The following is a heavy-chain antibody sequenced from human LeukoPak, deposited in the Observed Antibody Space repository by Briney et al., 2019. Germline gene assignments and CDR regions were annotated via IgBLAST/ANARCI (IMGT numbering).Heavy chain of an antibody. CDR3: AKPLGGSYLFDR. Sequence: GGSLRLSCAASGFTFSSYWMSWVRQAPGKGLEWVANIKQDGSEKYYVGSVKGRFTISRDNAKNSLYLQMNSLRAEDTAVYYCAKPLGGSYLFDRWGQGTLVTVSS. D-gene: IGHD1-26*01. CDR1: GFTFSSYW. J-gene: IGHJ5*02. CDR2: IKQDGSEK. V-gene: IGHV3-7*01.